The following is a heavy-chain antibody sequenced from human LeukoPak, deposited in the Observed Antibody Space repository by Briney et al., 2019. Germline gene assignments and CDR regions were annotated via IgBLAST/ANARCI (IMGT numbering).Heavy chain of an antibody. CDR3: AVSSSWYWGRFGDAFDI. CDR1: GYSFPSYW. V-gene: IGHV5-51*01. CDR2: IYPGDSDT. J-gene: IGHJ3*02. Sequence: PGESLKISCKGSGYSFPSYWISWVRQMPGKGLGWMGIIYPGDSDTRYSPSFQGQVTISADKSISTAYLQWSSLKASDTAMYYCAVSSSWYWGRFGDAFDIWGQGTMVTVSS. D-gene: IGHD6-13*01.